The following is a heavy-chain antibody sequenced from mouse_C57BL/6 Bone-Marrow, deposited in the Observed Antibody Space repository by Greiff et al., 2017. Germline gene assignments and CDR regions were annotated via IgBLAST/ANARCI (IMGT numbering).Heavy chain of an antibody. J-gene: IGHJ4*01. CDR3: ARKLRLGYAMDY. D-gene: IGHD3-2*02. V-gene: IGHV1-64*01. CDR2: IHPNSGST. CDR1: GYTFTSYW. Sequence: VQLQQPGAELVKPGASVKLSCKASGYTFTSYWMHWVKQRPGQGLEWIGMIHPNSGSTNYNEKFKSKATLTVDKSSSTAYMQLSSLTSEDSAVYYCARKLRLGYAMDYWGQGTSVTVSS.